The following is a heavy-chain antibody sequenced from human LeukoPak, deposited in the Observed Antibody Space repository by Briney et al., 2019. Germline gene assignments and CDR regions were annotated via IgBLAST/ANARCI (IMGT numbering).Heavy chain of an antibody. Sequence: SETLSLTCTVSGGSISSYYWSWIRQPPGKGLEWIGYIYNNGRTNYNPSLKSRVTISVDTSKNQFSLKLSSVTAADTAVYYCARDQSGHCSGGSCYSFDYWGQGTLVTVSS. D-gene: IGHD2-15*01. CDR1: GGSISSYY. J-gene: IGHJ4*02. CDR2: IYNNGRT. V-gene: IGHV4-59*01. CDR3: ARDQSGHCSGGSCYSFDY.